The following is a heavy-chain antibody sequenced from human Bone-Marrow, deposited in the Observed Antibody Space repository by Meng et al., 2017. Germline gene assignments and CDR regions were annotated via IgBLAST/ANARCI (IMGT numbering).Heavy chain of an antibody. CDR1: GFTFSSYA. V-gene: IGHV3-48*03. D-gene: IGHD6-19*01. CDR3: ARKEGWRSSGWYGHYYYYGMDV. CDR2: ISSSGSTI. J-gene: IGHJ6*02. Sequence: GGSLRLSCAASGFTFSSYAMHWVRQAPGKGLEWVSYISSSGSTIYYADSVKGRFTISRDNAKNSLYLQMNSLRAEDTAVYYCARKEGWRSSGWYGHYYYYGMDVWGQGTTVTVSS.